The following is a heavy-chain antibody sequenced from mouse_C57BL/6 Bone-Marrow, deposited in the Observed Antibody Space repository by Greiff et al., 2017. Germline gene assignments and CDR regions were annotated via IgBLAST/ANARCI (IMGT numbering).Heavy chain of an antibody. V-gene: IGHV1-81*01. D-gene: IGHD2-1*01. CDR2: IYPRSGNT. CDR3: ARNLLWSWFAY. Sequence: LEESGAELARPGASVKLSCKASGYTFTSYGISWVKQRTGQGLEWIGEIYPRSGNTYYNEKFKGKATLTADKSSSTAYMELRSLTSEDSAVYFCARNLLWSWFAYWGQGTLVTVSA. CDR1: GYTFTSYG. J-gene: IGHJ3*01.